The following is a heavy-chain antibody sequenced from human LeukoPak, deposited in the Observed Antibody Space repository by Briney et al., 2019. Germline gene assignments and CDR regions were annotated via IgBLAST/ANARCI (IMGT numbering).Heavy chain of an antibody. Sequence: SETLSLTCTVSGGSISSYYWSWIRQPAGKGLEWIGRIYISGSTNYNPSLKGRVTMSVDTSKNQFSLKLSSVTAADTAVYYCAREYYYDSSGYWYYYGMDVWGRGTTVTVSS. CDR3: AREYYYDSSGYWYYYGMDV. V-gene: IGHV4-4*07. D-gene: IGHD3-22*01. CDR1: GGSISSYY. CDR2: IYISGST. J-gene: IGHJ6*02.